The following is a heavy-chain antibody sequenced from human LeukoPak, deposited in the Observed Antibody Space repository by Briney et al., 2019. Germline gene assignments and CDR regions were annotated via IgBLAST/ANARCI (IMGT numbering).Heavy chain of an antibody. V-gene: IGHV3-7*01. J-gene: IGHJ4*02. Sequence: GGSLRLSCAASGFIFTDYWMYWVRQAPGRGLAWVANIKEDGSEKNYVDSVKGRFTISRDNAKNSVYLQMNSLRVEDTAVYYCARERQNKDFWSGGDYWGQGTLVTVSS. CDR3: ARERQNKDFWSGGDY. D-gene: IGHD3-3*01. CDR1: GFIFTDYW. CDR2: IKEDGSEK.